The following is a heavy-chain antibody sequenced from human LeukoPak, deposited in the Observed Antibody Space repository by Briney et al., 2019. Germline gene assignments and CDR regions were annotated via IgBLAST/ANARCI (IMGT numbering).Heavy chain of an antibody. J-gene: IGHJ4*02. CDR3: AKGQEGFDYHGSGSYGGY. Sequence: GGSLRLSCAASGFSFSNYGMHWVRQAPGKGLEWVALIQSDGSKTYSADSVKGRFTISRDNPRNTLYLQMNSLRAEDTAVYYCAKGQEGFDYHGSGSYGGYWGQGTLVTVSS. CDR2: IQSDGSKT. D-gene: IGHD3-10*01. CDR1: GFSFSNYG. V-gene: IGHV3-30*02.